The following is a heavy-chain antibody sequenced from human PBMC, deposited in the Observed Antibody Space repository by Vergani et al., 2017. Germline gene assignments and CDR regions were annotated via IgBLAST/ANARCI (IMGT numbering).Heavy chain of an antibody. J-gene: IGHJ6*02. Sequence: EVQLVESGGGIVKPGGSLRLSCVASGFSFRNAWMNWVRRTPGKGLEWVGRIKSTFDRGTTDYAAAVKGRFTISRDDSKNTLFLQMNGLKTEDIGVYYCTTDPRYCGDGSCXWLRDHHYYGMDVWRRGATVTVSS. CDR1: GFSFRNAW. CDR2: IKSTFDRGTT. D-gene: IGHD2-21*01. V-gene: IGHV3-15*07. CDR3: TTDPRYCGDGSCXWLRDHHYYGMDV.